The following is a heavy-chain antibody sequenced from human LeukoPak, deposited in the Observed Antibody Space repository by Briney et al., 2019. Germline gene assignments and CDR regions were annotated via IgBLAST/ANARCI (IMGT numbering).Heavy chain of an antibody. CDR2: INPSGGGT. CDR3: ARETDIAAAANYFDY. D-gene: IGHD6-13*01. Sequence: ASVKVSCKASGYTFTSYYIHWVRQAPGQGLEWMGIINPSGGGTTYAQKFQGRVTMTRDMSTSTVYMELSSLRSEDTAVCYCARETDIAAAANYFDYWGQGTLVTVSS. J-gene: IGHJ4*02. V-gene: IGHV1-46*01. CDR1: GYTFTSYY.